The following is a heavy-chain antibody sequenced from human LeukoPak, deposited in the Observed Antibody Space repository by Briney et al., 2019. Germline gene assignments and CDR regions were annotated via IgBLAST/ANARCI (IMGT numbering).Heavy chain of an antibody. V-gene: IGHV5-51*01. CDR1: GYTFTSYW. Sequence: GESLKISCKGSGYTFTSYWIGWVRQMPRKGLEWMGIIYPGDSGTRYSPSFQGQVTISADKSISTAYLQWSSLKASDTAMYYCARARHRITMVRGIGDYFDYWGQGTLVTVSS. D-gene: IGHD3-10*01. CDR2: IYPGDSGT. CDR3: ARARHRITMVRGIGDYFDY. J-gene: IGHJ4*02.